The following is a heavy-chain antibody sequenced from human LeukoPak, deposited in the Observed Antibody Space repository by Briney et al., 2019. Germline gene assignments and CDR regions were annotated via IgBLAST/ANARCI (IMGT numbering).Heavy chain of an antibody. CDR1: GGSINTYY. V-gene: IGHV4-34*01. Sequence: PSETLSLTCTVSGGSINTYYWSWIRQPPGKGLEWIGEINHSGSTNYNPSLKSRVTISVDTSKNQFSLKLSSVTAADTAVYYCARSVGYYYRNFDYWGQGTLVTVSS. D-gene: IGHD3-22*01. J-gene: IGHJ4*02. CDR2: INHSGST. CDR3: ARSVGYYYRNFDY.